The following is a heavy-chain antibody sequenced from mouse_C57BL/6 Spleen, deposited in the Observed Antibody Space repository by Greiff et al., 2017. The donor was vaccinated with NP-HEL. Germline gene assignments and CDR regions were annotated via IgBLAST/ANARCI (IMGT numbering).Heavy chain of an antibody. V-gene: IGHV1-53*01. Sequence: QVHVKQPGTELVKPGASVKLSCKASGYTFTSYWMHWVKQRPGQGLEWIGNINPSNGGTNSNEQFKSKATLTVDKSSSTAYMQLSSLTSEDAAVYYCARSEAALGYWGQGTTLTVSS. J-gene: IGHJ2*01. CDR3: ARSEAALGY. D-gene: IGHD6-1*01. CDR2: INPSNGGT. CDR1: GYTFTSYW.